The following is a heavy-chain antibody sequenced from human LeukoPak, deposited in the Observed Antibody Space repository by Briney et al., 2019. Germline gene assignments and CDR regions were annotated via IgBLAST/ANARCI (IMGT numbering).Heavy chain of an antibody. D-gene: IGHD3-3*01. Sequence: AETLSLTCAVYGGSFSGYYWSWIRQPPGKGLEWIGEINHSGSTNYNPSLKSRVTISVDTSKNQFSLKLSSVTGADTAVYYCARGAVHYDLWSGYYWFDPWGQGTLVTVSS. CDR3: ARGAVHYDLWSGYYWFDP. CDR2: INHSGST. J-gene: IGHJ5*02. CDR1: GGSFSGYY. V-gene: IGHV4-34*01.